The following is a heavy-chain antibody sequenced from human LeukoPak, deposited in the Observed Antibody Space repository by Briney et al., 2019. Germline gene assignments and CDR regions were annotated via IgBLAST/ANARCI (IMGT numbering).Heavy chain of an antibody. CDR3: ARGEPLYDY. CDR2: ISHSGST. V-gene: IGHV4-34*01. J-gene: IGHJ4*02. D-gene: IGHD5/OR15-5a*01. CDR1: GGSFSDYF. Sequence: SETLSLTCAVYGGSFSDYFWSWIRQPPGKGLEWIGEISHSGSTTYNPSLRSRVTISVDTSKNQFSLKLSSVTAADTAVYYCARGEPLYDYWGQGTLVTVSS.